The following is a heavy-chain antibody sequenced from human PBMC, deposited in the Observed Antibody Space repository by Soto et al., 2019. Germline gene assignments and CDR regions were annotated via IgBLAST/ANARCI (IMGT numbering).Heavy chain of an antibody. J-gene: IGHJ3*02. CDR3: ARVVTSDAFDI. D-gene: IGHD2-15*01. Sequence: SETLSLTCTVSGGSIGSYYWSWIRQPPGKGLEWIGYIYYSGSTNYNPSLKSRVTISVDTSKNQFSLKLSSVTAADTAVYYCARVVTSDAFDIWGQGTMVTVSS. V-gene: IGHV4-59*01. CDR1: GGSIGSYY. CDR2: IYYSGST.